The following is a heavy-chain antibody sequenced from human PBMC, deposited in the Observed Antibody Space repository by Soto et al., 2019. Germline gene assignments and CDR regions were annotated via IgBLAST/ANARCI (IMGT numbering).Heavy chain of an antibody. CDR1: GGSISSYY. J-gene: IGHJ5*02. Sequence: SSETLSLTCTVSGGSISSYYWSWIRQPPGKGLEWIGYIYYSGSTNYNPSLKSRVTISVDTSKNQFSLKLSSVTAADTAVYYCARVYYDILTGPNWFDPWGQGTLVTVSS. CDR3: ARVYYDILTGPNWFDP. V-gene: IGHV4-59*01. CDR2: IYYSGST. D-gene: IGHD3-9*01.